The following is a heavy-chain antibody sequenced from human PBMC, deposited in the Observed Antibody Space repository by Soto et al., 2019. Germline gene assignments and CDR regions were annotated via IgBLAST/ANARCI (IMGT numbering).Heavy chain of an antibody. CDR3: VRDGTKTLRDWFDP. J-gene: IGHJ5*02. CDR1: GASIIGFY. CDR2: IYATGTT. V-gene: IGHV4-4*07. Sequence: SETLSLTCTVLGASIIGFYWSWSRKSAGKGLEWIGRIYATGTTDYNPSLKSRVMMSVDTSKKQFSLKLRSVTAADTAVYYCVRDGTKTLRDWFDPWGQGMSVTVSS. D-gene: IGHD1-1*01.